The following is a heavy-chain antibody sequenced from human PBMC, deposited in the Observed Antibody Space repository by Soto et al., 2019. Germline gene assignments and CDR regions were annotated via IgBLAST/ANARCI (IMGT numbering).Heavy chain of an antibody. Sequence: PSETLSLTCTVSGGSISSGDYYWSWIRRPPGKGLEWIGYIYYSGSTYYNPSLKSRVTISVDTSKNQFSLKASDSAMYYCARLTLAQDSSGYHIFDYWGLGTLVTVSS. CDR3: ARLTLAQDSSGYHIFDY. CDR1: GGSISSGDYY. V-gene: IGHV4-30-4*01. D-gene: IGHD3-22*01. J-gene: IGHJ4*02. CDR2: IYYSGST.